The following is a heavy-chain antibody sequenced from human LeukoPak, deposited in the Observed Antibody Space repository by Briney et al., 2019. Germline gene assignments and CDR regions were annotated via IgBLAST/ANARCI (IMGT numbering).Heavy chain of an antibody. CDR2: ISSGGSPI. V-gene: IGHV3-11*04. J-gene: IGHJ3*02. CDR1: GFTFSDYY. D-gene: IGHD2-2*02. Sequence: KPGGSLRLSCAASGFTFSDYYMSWIRQAPGKGLEWVSYISSGGSPIYYADSVKGRFTISRDNAKNSLYLHMNSLRAEDTAVYYCVRAVPAAVLGAFDIWGQGSMVTVSS. CDR3: VRAVPAAVLGAFDI.